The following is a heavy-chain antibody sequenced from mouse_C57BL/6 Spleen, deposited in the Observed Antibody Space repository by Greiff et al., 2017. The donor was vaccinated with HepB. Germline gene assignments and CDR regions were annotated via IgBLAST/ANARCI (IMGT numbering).Heavy chain of an antibody. CDR1: GYTFTSYG. Sequence: VQLQQSGAELARPGASVKLSCKASGYTFTSYGISWVKQRTGQGLEWIGEIYPRSGNTYYNEKFKGKATLTADKSSSTAYMELRSLTSEDSAVYFCARYYGSSYVTVFVFDYWGQGTTLTVSS. V-gene: IGHV1-81*01. CDR3: ARYYGSSYVTVFVFDY. D-gene: IGHD1-1*01. CDR2: IYPRSGNT. J-gene: IGHJ2*01.